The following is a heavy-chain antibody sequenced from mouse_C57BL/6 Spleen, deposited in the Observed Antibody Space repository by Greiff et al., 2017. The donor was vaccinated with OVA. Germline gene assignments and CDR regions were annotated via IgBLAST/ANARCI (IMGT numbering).Heavy chain of an antibody. D-gene: IGHD2-3*01. CDR1: GYTFTDYE. CDR3: TRSGDVYYPAWFAY. J-gene: IGHJ3*01. CDR2: IDPETGGT. V-gene: IGHV1-15*01. Sequence: QVQLQQSGAELVRPGASVTLSCKASGYTFTDYEMHWVKQTPVHGLEWIGAIDPETGGTAYNQKFKGKAILTADKSSSTAYMELRSLTSEDSAVYYCTRSGDVYYPAWFAYWGQGTLVTVSA.